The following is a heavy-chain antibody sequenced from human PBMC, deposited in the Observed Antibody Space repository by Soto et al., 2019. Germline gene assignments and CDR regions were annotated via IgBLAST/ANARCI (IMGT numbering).Heavy chain of an antibody. CDR1: GFTFSDYY. J-gene: IGHJ3*02. Sequence: QVQLVESGGGLVKPGGSLRLSCAASGFTFSDYYMSWIRQAPGKGLEWVSYISSSPTYTDYADSGKGRFTISRDNAKNSLYLQMNSLRAEDTAVYYCARRRWDAFDIWGQGTMVTVSS. V-gene: IGHV3-11*05. D-gene: IGHD6-13*01. CDR2: ISSSPTYT. CDR3: ARRRWDAFDI.